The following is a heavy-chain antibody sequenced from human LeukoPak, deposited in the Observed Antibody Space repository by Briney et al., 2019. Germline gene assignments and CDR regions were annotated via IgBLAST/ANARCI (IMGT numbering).Heavy chain of an antibody. Sequence: GGSLRLSCAASGFTFSSYGMHWVRQAPGKGLEWVAFIRYDGSNKYYADSVKGRFTISRDNSKNTLYLQMNSLRAEDTAVYYCARDLWSGLANYYYMDVWGKGTTVTVSS. CDR1: GFTFSSYG. V-gene: IGHV3-30*02. CDR3: ARDLWSGLANYYYMDV. CDR2: IRYDGSNK. J-gene: IGHJ6*03. D-gene: IGHD3-3*01.